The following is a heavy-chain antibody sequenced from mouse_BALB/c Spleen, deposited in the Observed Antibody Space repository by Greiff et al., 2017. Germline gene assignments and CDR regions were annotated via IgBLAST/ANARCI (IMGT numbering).Heavy chain of an antibody. Sequence: EVQGVESGGGLVQPGGSRKLSCAASGFTFSSFGMHWVRQAPEKGLEWVAYISSGSSTIYYADTVKGRFTISRDNPKNTLVLQMTSLRSEDTAMYYCARSGSNWDEGYAMDYWGQGTSVTVSS. D-gene: IGHD4-1*01. CDR2: ISSGSSTI. V-gene: IGHV5-17*02. CDR3: ARSGSNWDEGYAMDY. CDR1: GFTFSSFG. J-gene: IGHJ4*01.